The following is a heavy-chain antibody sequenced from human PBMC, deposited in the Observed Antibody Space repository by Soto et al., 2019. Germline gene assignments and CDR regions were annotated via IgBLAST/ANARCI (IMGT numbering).Heavy chain of an antibody. CDR1: GDSISSGGYY. Sequence: SETLSLTCTVSGDSISSGGYYWSWIRQHPGKGLEWIGYIYYSGSTYYNPSLKSRVTISVDTSKNQFSLKLSSVTAADTAVYYCARVPYYYDSSGYYSTPYYFDYWGQGTLVTVS. D-gene: IGHD3-22*01. J-gene: IGHJ4*02. V-gene: IGHV4-31*03. CDR3: ARVPYYYDSSGYYSTPYYFDY. CDR2: IYYSGST.